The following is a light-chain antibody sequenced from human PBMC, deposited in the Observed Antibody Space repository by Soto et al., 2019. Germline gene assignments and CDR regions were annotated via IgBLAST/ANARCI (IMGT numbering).Light chain of an antibody. CDR3: QQYGSSGT. J-gene: IGKJ1*01. CDR1: QSVSSSY. CDR2: GAS. V-gene: IGKV3-20*01. Sequence: EIVLTQSPGTLSLXPGEGATLPCRASQSVSSSYIAWYQQRPGQTPSLLIYGASTRATGIPDRFSGSGSGTHFTLTISRLEPGDFAVYYCQQYGSSGTFGQGTKVDI.